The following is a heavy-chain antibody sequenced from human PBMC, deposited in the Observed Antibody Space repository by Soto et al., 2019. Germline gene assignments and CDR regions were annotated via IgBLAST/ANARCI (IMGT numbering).Heavy chain of an antibody. CDR1: VGSISSSSYY. V-gene: IGHV4-39*01. CDR3: ARLWKLKNYFDY. D-gene: IGHD2-15*01. CDR2: IYYSGST. J-gene: IGHJ4*02. Sequence: SETLSLTCTVSVGSISSSSYYWGWIRQPPGKGLEWIGSIYYSGSTYYNPSLKSRVTISVDTSKNQFSLKLSSVTAADTAVYYCARLWKLKNYFDYWGQGTLVTVSS.